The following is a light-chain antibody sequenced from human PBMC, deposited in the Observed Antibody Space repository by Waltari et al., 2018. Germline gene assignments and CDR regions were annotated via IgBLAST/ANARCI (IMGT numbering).Light chain of an antibody. J-gene: IGLJ1*01. CDR3: QSFDSSLGGSV. V-gene: IGLV1-40*01. CDR2: ENR. CDR1: SSNFGAGYD. Sequence: QSVLTQPPSVSGAPGQRVTISCTGNSSNFGAGYDVHWYQHLPGRAPKLLIKENRKRPSGVPGRFSGSKSGTSASLAITGLQAEDEADYYCQSFDSSLGGSVFGTGTKVSVL.